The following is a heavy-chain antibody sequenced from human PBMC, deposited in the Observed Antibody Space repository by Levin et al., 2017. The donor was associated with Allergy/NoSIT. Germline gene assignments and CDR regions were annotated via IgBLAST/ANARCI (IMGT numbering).Heavy chain of an antibody. V-gene: IGHV3-74*01. Sequence: GGSLRLSCAASGFTFSTHWMHWVRQAPGKGLVWVSRINTDGSNTVYADSVKGRFTISRDNAKNTLYLQMNSLRAEDTAVYYCARAGPGSGTYPTIYFQHWGQGTLVTVSS. CDR2: INTDGSNT. CDR3: ARAGPGSGTYPTIYFQH. D-gene: IGHD3-10*01. J-gene: IGHJ1*01. CDR1: GFTFSTHW.